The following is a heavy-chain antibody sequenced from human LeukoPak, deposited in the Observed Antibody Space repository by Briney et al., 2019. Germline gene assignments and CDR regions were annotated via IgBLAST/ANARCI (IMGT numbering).Heavy chain of an antibody. V-gene: IGHV1-69*13. D-gene: IGHD3-22*01. CDR1: GGTFSSYA. J-gene: IGHJ2*01. Sequence: ASVNVSCKASGGTFSSYAISRVRQAPGQGLEWMGGIIPIFGTANYAQKFQGRVTITADESTSTAYMELSSLRSEDTAVYYCARDRRYYDSSGYSYYWYFDLWGRGTLVTVSS. CDR3: ARDRRYYDSSGYSYYWYFDL. CDR2: IIPIFGTA.